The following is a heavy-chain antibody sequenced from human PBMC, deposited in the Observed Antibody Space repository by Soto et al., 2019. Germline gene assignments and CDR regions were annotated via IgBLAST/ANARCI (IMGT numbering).Heavy chain of an antibody. J-gene: IGHJ4*02. CDR1: GFTVSSNY. Sequence: EVQLVESGGGLVQPGGSLRLSCAASGFTVSSNYMSWVRQAPGKGLEWVSVIYSGGTTYYADSVKGRFTISRDNSKNTLYLEMNRLRAEDTAVDYCARDPPGSIAAGYGYFDYLGQGTLVTVSS. CDR3: ARDPPGSIAAGYGYFDY. V-gene: IGHV3-66*01. CDR2: IYSGGTT. D-gene: IGHD6-6*01.